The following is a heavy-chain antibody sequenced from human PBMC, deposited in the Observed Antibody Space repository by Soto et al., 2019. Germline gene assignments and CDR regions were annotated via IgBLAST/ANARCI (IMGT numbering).Heavy chain of an antibody. V-gene: IGHV3-30*02. D-gene: IGHD4-4*01. CDR3: AKELLHSPYYYYYGMDV. Sequence: PGGSLRLSCAASGFTSSSYGMHWVRQAPGKGLEWVAVIWYDGSNKYYADSVKGRFTISRDNSKNTLYLQMNSLRAEDTAVYYCAKELLHSPYYYYYGMDVWGQGTTVTVSS. CDR1: GFTSSSYG. CDR2: IWYDGSNK. J-gene: IGHJ6*02.